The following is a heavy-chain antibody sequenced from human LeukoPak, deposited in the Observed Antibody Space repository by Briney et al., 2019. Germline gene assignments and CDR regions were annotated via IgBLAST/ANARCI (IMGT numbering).Heavy chain of an antibody. CDR1: GYTFTSYG. D-gene: IGHD1-26*01. Sequence: GASVKVSCKASGYTFTSYGISWVRQAPGQGLEWMGWISAYNGNTNYAQKLQGRVTMTTDTSTSTAYMELRSLRSDDTAVYYCARHRRSIVGATTWFDPWGQRTLVTVPS. CDR2: ISAYNGNT. J-gene: IGHJ5*02. CDR3: ARHRRSIVGATTWFDP. V-gene: IGHV1-18*01.